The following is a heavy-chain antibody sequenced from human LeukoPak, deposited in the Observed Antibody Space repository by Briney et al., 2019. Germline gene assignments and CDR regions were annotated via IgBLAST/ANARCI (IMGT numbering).Heavy chain of an antibody. J-gene: IGHJ4*02. V-gene: IGHV1-24*01. Sequence: ASVKVSCKVSGYTLTELSMHWVRQAPGKGLEWMGGFDPEDGETINAQKFQGRVTTTEDTSTDTAHMELSSLRSEDTAVYYCATDGDRYGYELDYWGQGTLVTVSS. D-gene: IGHD5-18*01. CDR1: GYTLTELS. CDR3: ATDGDRYGYELDY. CDR2: FDPEDGET.